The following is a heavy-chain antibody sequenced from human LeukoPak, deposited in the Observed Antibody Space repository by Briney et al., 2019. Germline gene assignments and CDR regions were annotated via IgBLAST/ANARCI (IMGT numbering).Heavy chain of an antibody. CDR3: ARVGHYDSSGYYYAYYFDY. Sequence: SETLSLTCTVSGGSISSYYWSWIRQPPGKGLEWIGYIYYGGSTNYNPSLKSRVTISVDTSKNQFSLKLSSVTAADTAVYYCARVGHYDSSGYYYAYYFDYWGQGTLVTVSS. J-gene: IGHJ4*02. V-gene: IGHV4-59*01. D-gene: IGHD3-22*01. CDR1: GGSISSYY. CDR2: IYYGGST.